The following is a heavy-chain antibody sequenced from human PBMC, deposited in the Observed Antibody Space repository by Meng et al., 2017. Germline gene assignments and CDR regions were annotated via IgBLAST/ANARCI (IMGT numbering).Heavy chain of an antibody. V-gene: IGHV4-59*12. J-gene: IGHJ4*02. CDR2: IYYSGST. CDR1: GGSISSYY. CDR3: ARGRMARGAISGY. Sequence: SETLSLTCTVSGGSISSYYWSWIRQPPGKGLEWIGYIYYSGSTNYNPSLKSRVTISVDTSKNQFSLKLSSVTAADTAVYYCARGRMARGAISGYWGQGTLVTVSS. D-gene: IGHD3-10*01.